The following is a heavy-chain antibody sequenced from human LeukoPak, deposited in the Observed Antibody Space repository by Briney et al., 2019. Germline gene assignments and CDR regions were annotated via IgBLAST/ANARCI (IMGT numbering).Heavy chain of an antibody. J-gene: IGHJ3*02. CDR3: ARGGYYGSGVDAFDI. D-gene: IGHD3-10*01. Sequence: SETLSLTCTVSGGSISSYYWSWIRQHPGKGLEWIGYIYYSGTTSYNPSLKSRVTISVDTSKNQFSLKLSSVTAAGTAVYYCARGGYYGSGVDAFDIWGQGTMVTVSS. V-gene: IGHV4-59*06. CDR2: IYYSGTT. CDR1: GGSISSYY.